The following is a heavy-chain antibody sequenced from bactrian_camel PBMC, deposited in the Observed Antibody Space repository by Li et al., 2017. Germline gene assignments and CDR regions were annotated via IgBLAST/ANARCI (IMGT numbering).Heavy chain of an antibody. CDR3: AADIAPKDGGVWYGDYTN. CDR1: GYAVSTTC. D-gene: IGHD3*01. V-gene: IGHV3S6*01. Sequence: HVQLVESGGGSVQAGGSLRLSCTVSGYAVSTTCMGWFRQVPGKSRDGVAAIYMTDGHTYYADSVKGRFTISRDNAKNTLYLQMNSLKPEDTGMYYCAADIAPKDGGVWYGDYTNWGQGTQVTVS. CDR2: IYMTDGHT. J-gene: IGHJ4*01.